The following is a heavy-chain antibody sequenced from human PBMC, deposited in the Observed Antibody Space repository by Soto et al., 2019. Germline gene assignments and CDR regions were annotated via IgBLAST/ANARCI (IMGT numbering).Heavy chain of an antibody. Sequence: LRLSCAASGFTFKNYAMSWVRQAPGKGLEWVSAINGGGTSTFYADSVKGRFTISRDNSKSTLYLQMNSLRAEDTALYYCAKGRSYYYYYGVDVWGQGTTVTVSS. CDR1: GFTFKNYA. CDR3: AKGRSYYYYYGVDV. V-gene: IGHV3-23*01. CDR2: INGGGTST. J-gene: IGHJ6*02.